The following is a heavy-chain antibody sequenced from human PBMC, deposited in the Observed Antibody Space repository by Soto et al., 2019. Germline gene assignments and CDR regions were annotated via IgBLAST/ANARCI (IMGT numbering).Heavy chain of an antibody. D-gene: IGHD2-2*01. CDR3: ARLDCSSTSCYAGYFDY. CDR1: GGSFSGYY. Sequence: QVQLQQWGAGLLKPSETLSLTCAVYGGSFSGYYWSWIRQPPGKGLEWIGEINHSGSTNYNPSLKSGVTISVDTSKNQFSLKLSSVTAADTAVYYCARLDCSSTSCYAGYFDYWGQGTLVTVSS. CDR2: INHSGST. J-gene: IGHJ4*02. V-gene: IGHV4-34*01.